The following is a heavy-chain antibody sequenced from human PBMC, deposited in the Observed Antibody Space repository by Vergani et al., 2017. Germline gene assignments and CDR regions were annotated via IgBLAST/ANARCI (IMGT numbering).Heavy chain of an antibody. CDR2: ISYDGTQK. CDR3: ATKSWGIPGCQIGYFRE. J-gene: IGHJ1*01. V-gene: IGHV3-30*03. CDR1: GFTSSYSG. D-gene: IGHD1-20*01. Sequence: QVHLVESGGGVVQPGRSLRLSCVVSGFTSSYSGMHWVRQAPGKGLEWVAVISYDGTQKYYADSVKGRFTISRDNSKSTLYLQMNSLRTEDTAVYYCATKSWGIPGCQIGYFREWGQGTLVTVSS.